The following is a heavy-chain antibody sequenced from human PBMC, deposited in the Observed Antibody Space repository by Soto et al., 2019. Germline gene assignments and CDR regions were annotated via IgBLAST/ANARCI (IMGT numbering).Heavy chain of an antibody. CDR1: GDTFSSYA. V-gene: IGHV1-69*06. Sequence: QVQLVQSGAEVKKPGSSVKVSCKASGDTFSSYAISWVRQAPGQGLEWMGGIIPILGTPNYAQKFQGRVTISADKSMSTAYMELSSLRSEDTAVYYCARERSRYDRSGYYRPDYWGQGTLVTVSS. J-gene: IGHJ4*02. CDR2: IIPILGTP. CDR3: ARERSRYDRSGYYRPDY. D-gene: IGHD3-22*01.